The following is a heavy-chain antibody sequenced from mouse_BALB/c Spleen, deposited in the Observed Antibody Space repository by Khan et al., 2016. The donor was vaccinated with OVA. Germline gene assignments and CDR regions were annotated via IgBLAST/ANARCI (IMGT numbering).Heavy chain of an antibody. CDR2: INTHSGVP. CDR1: GYTFTTAG. Sequence: QIQLVQSGPELKKPGETLRISCKASGYTFTTAGMQWVQKMPGKGLKWIGWINTHSGVPKYAEDFKGRFAFSLETSASTVYLQITNLKNEDTATYFYARGGAAYYRNDGGAMDYWGQGTSVTVSS. CDR3: ARGGAAYYRNDGGAMDY. V-gene: IGHV9-4*02. D-gene: IGHD2-14*01. J-gene: IGHJ4*01.